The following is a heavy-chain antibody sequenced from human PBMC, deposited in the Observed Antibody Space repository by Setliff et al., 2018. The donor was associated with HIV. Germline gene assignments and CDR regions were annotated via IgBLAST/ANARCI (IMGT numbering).Heavy chain of an antibody. CDR2: IYYSGST. D-gene: IGHD3-22*01. J-gene: IGHJ5*02. V-gene: IGHV4-39*01. CDR3: ASRVYYYDSSGYLREEGFDP. CDR1: GGSISNSRYY. Sequence: LSLTCTVSGGSISNSRYYWSWIRQPPGKGLEWIGSIYYSGSTYYNPSLKSRVTISVDTSKNQFSLKLSSVTAADAAVYYCASRVYYYDSSGYLREEGFDPWGQGTPVTSPQ.